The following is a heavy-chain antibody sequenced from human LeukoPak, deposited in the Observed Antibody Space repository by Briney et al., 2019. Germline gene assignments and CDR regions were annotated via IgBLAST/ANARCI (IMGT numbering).Heavy chain of an antibody. CDR3: ARTISSSWTLGMDV. D-gene: IGHD6-13*01. CDR1: GYTFTSYG. J-gene: IGHJ6*02. CDR2: ISAYNGNT. Sequence: GASVKVSCKASGYTFTSYGISWVRQAPGQGLEWMGWISAYNGNTNYAQKFQGRVTMTRDTSISTAYMELSRLRSDDTAVYYCARTISSSWTLGMDVWGQGTTVTVSS. V-gene: IGHV1-18*01.